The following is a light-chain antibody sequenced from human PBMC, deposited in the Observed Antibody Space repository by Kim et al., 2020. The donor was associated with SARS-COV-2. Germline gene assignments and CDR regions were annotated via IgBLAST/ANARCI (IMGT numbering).Light chain of an antibody. J-gene: IGLJ3*02. V-gene: IGLV1-44*01. CDR2: VDN. CDR3: ATWDDNLNGWV. CDR1: SSNSRSNT. Sequence: GQRCTISCSGSSSNSRSNTVSWYQHFPGTAPKPLSYVDNQRPSGVPDRFSGYKSGTSASLAISGLQSEDEADYYCATWDDNLNGWVFGGGTQLTVL.